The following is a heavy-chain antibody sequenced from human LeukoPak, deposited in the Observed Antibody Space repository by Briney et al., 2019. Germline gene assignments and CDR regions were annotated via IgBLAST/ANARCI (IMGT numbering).Heavy chain of an antibody. Sequence: ASVKVSCKASGGTFSSYAISWVRQAPGQGLEWMGRIIPILGIANYAQKFQGRVTITADKSTSTAYMELNSLTSEDTAVYYCARGGGFSFGAQSYYQLSFWGQGTLVTVSS. V-gene: IGHV1-69*04. J-gene: IGHJ4*02. D-gene: IGHD1-26*01. CDR3: ARGGGFSFGAQSYYQLSF. CDR1: GGTFSSYA. CDR2: IIPILGIA.